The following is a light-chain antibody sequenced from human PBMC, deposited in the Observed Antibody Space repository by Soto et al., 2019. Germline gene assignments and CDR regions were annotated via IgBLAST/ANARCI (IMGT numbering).Light chain of an antibody. V-gene: IGKV1-27*01. CDR2: AAS. J-gene: IGKJ1*01. Sequence: QMTQSPSTLSASVGDRVTITCRASQGISNYLAWYQQKPGELPKLVIYAASILQTGVPSRFSGSGSGTDFSLTISSLQPEDVATYFCQKYNSPPRTFGQGTKVELK. CDR1: QGISNY. CDR3: QKYNSPPRT.